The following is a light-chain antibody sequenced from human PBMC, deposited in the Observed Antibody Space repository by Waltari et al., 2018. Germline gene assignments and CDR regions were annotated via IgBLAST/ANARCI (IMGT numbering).Light chain of an antibody. V-gene: IGLV2-23*01. CDR3: CSYAGSSAPRV. CDR2: EGN. Sequence: QSALTQPASGSGSPGQSTTISCTGPSSDVGNYNLVSWYQQHPGKAPKLMIYEGNKRPSGVSNRFSGSKSGNMASLSISGLQAEDEADDYCCSYAGSSAPRVFGGGTKLTVL. CDR1: SSDVGNYNL. J-gene: IGLJ3*02.